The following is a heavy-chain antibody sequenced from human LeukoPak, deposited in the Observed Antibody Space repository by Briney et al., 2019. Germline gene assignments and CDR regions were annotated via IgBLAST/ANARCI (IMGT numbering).Heavy chain of an antibody. D-gene: IGHD3-16*01. CDR1: GYTFTSYG. J-gene: IGHJ4*02. V-gene: IGHV1-18*01. Sequence: ASVKVSCTASGYTFTSYGISWVRQAPGQGLEWMGWTSAYNGNTNYAQKLQGRVTMTTDTSTSTAYIELRSLRSDDTAVYYCARGTPGNDYVWGSPPEFDYWGQGTLVTVSS. CDR3: ARGTPGNDYVWGSPPEFDY. CDR2: TSAYNGNT.